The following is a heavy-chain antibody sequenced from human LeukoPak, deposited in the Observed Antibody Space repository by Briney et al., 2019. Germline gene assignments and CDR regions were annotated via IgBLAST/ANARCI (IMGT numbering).Heavy chain of an antibody. V-gene: IGHV1-2*02. CDR3: ARAGYYYDSSGHPFDY. CDR1: GYTXTGYY. Sequence: ASVKVSCKASGYTXTGYYMHWVRQAPGQGLEWMGWINPNSGGTNYAQKFQGRVTMTRDTSISTAYMELSRLRSDDTAVYYCARAGYYYDSSGHPFDYWGQGTVVTVSS. D-gene: IGHD3-22*01. CDR2: INPNSGGT. J-gene: IGHJ4*02.